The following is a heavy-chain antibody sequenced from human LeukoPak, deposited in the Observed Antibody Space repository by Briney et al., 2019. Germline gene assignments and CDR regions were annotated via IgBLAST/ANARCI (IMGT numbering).Heavy chain of an antibody. J-gene: IGHJ4*02. CDR3: ARDKWLDY. V-gene: IGHV3-48*02. Sequence: PGGSLRLSCAASGFTFSNYHMNWVRQAPGKGLEWISYITISSTTRYYADSVKGRFIVSRDNAKSSLYLQMNSLRDEDTAVYYCARDKWLDYWGQGSLVTVSS. CDR2: ITISSTTR. CDR1: GFTFSNYH. D-gene: IGHD5-24*01.